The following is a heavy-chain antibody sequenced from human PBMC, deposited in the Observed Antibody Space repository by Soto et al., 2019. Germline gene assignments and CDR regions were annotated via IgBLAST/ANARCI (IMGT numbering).Heavy chain of an antibody. CDR3: ARDPPTGTTLDWVYS. CDR2: ISSSGSFM. V-gene: IGHV3-21*01. D-gene: IGHD1-7*01. J-gene: IGHJ4*02. CDR1: GFSFSSDS. Sequence: EVQLVESGGGLVKPGGSLRLSCAASGFSFSSDSMGWVRQAPGKGLEWVSSISSSGSFMNYADSVKGRFTISRDNAKNSLYLQMSSLKDEDTAVYYCARDPPTGTTLDWVYSWGQGTLVTVSS.